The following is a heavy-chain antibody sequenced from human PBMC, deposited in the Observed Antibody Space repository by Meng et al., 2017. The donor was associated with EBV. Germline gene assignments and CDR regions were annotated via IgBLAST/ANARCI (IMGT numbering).Heavy chain of an antibody. Sequence: VLLVQSGGGLVQPGGSLKPPWGASGFIFRDSAMHWVRQASGKGLEWVGRVETKTSKYATAYAASVKGRFSVSRDDSKNMVFLEMNSLKTEDTARYYCWGDLNYGSYWGQGTLVTVSS. CDR1: GFIFRDSA. D-gene: IGHD3-16*01. V-gene: IGHV3-73*01. CDR3: WGDLNYGSY. J-gene: IGHJ4*02. CDR2: VETKTSKYAT.